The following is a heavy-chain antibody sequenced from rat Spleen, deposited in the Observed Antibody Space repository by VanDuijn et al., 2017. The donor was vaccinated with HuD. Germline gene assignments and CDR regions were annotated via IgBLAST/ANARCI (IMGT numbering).Heavy chain of an antibody. J-gene: IGHJ2*01. CDR1: GFIFSNYD. D-gene: IGHD1-7*01. Sequence: EVQLVESGGGLLQPGRSLKLSCAASGFIFSNYDMAWVRQAPTKGLEWVASISTGGGNTYYRDSVQGRFTISRDNAKSTLYLQMDSLRSEDTATYYCARRTMGIFDYWGQGVMVTVSS. CDR3: ARRTMGIFDY. CDR2: ISTGGGNT. V-gene: IGHV5S23*01.